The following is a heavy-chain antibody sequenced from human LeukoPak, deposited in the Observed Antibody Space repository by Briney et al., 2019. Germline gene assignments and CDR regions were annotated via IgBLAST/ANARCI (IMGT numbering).Heavy chain of an antibody. J-gene: IGHJ2*01. Sequence: SGGSLRLSCAASGFTFSSYAMGWVRQAPGKGLEWIGSIYYSGSTYYNPSLKSQVTISVDTSKNQFSLKLSSVTAADTAVYYCARLYYYDSSGYYYKYFDLWGRGTLVTVSS. V-gene: IGHV4-38-2*01. CDR2: IYYSGST. CDR1: GFTFSSYA. CDR3: ARLYYYDSSGYYYKYFDL. D-gene: IGHD3-22*01.